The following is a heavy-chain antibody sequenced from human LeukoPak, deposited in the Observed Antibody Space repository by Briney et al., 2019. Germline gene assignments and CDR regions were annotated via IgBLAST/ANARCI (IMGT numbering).Heavy chain of an antibody. CDR3: AKSGDSSGYHNWFDP. V-gene: IGHV3-74*01. CDR2: INSDGSST. Sequence: GGSLRLSCAASGFTYSSSWMHLVRQAPGKGLVWVSNINSDGSSTSYGDSVKGRFTISRDNAKNTLYLQMNSLRAEDTAVYYCAKSGDSSGYHNWFDPWGQGTLVTVSS. CDR1: GFTYSSSW. J-gene: IGHJ5*02. D-gene: IGHD3-22*01.